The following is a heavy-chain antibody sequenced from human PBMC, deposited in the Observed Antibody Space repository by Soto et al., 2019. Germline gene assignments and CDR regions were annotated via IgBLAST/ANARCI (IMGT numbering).Heavy chain of an antibody. CDR3: AKDFKVSGSYYGSLNYYYGMDV. CDR2: ISYDGSRK. CDR1: GFTFSSYG. Sequence: QVHLVESGGGVAQPGRSLRLSCAASGFTFSSYGMHWVRQAPGKGLEWVAIISYDGSRKYYADSVKGRFTISRDKSKSALYLQKNSLRPEDTAVYYCAKDFKVSGSYYGSLNYYYGMDVWGQGTTVIVSS. J-gene: IGHJ6*02. D-gene: IGHD3-10*01. V-gene: IGHV3-30*18.